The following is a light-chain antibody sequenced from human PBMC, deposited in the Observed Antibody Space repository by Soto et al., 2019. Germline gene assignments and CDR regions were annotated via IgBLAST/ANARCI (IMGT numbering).Light chain of an antibody. V-gene: IGLV2-8*01. CDR3: SSYAGGNNFYV. CDR1: SSDVGGYDS. J-gene: IGLJ1*01. CDR2: EVY. Sequence: QSVLTQPPSASGSPGQSVTISCTGTSSDVGGYDSVSWYQQHPGKAPKLMIYEVYKPPSGVPDRFSGSKSGNTASLTVSGLQAVDEADYYCSSYAGGNNFYVFGTGTKVTVL.